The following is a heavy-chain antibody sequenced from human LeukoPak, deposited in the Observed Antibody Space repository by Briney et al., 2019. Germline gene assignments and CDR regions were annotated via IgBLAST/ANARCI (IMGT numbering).Heavy chain of an antibody. CDR2: IYPGDSDT. V-gene: IGHV5-51*01. Sequence: GESLKISCKGSGYSFTSYWIGWVRQMPGKGLEWMGIIYPGDSDTRYSPSFQGQVTISADKSISTAYLQWSSLKASDTAMYYCASTSLADGSGSSAFDYWGQGTLVTVSS. CDR3: ASTSLADGSGSSAFDY. D-gene: IGHD3-10*01. J-gene: IGHJ4*02. CDR1: GYSFTSYW.